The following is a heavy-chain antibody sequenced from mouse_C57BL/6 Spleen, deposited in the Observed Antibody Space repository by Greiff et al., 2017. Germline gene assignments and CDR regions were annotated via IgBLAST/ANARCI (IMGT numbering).Heavy chain of an antibody. J-gene: IGHJ3*01. CDR2: ISSGSSTI. Sequence: EVKLVESGGGLVKPGGSLKLSCAASGFTFSDYGLHWVRQAPEKGLEWVAYISSGSSTIYYADPLQGRFTISRDNAKNTLFLQMTSLRSEDTAMYYWARPEGYDGRAYWGQGTLVTGSA. V-gene: IGHV5-17*01. CDR1: GFTFSDYG. CDR3: ARPEGYDGRAY. D-gene: IGHD2-2*01.